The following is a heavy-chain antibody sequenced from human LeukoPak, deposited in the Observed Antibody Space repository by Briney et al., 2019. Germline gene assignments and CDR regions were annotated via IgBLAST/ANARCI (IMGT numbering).Heavy chain of an antibody. Sequence: PGGSLRLSCAASGFTFSSYAMSWVRQAPGKGLEWVAFIRYDGSNKYYADSVKGRFTIARDNSKNTLYLQMNSLRAEDTAVYYCAKDGGDGSGRSHAFDIWGQGTMVTVSS. CDR1: GFTFSSYA. V-gene: IGHV3-30*02. CDR3: AKDGGDGSGRSHAFDI. D-gene: IGHD3-10*01. J-gene: IGHJ3*02. CDR2: IRYDGSNK.